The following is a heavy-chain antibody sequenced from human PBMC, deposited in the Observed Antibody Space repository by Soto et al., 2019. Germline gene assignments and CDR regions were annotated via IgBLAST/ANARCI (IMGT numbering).Heavy chain of an antibody. CDR3: VKGGWLDV. D-gene: IGHD2-15*01. CDR1: GFSFSNYE. J-gene: IGHJ6*02. V-gene: IGHV3-23*01. CDR2: INPSSGTT. Sequence: EVQLLESGGGLVQPGGSLRLACAASGFSFSNYEMTWARQAPGKGLEWVAFINPSSGTTHYADSVKGRFTISRDNSKDPLYLQLSSLRVEDTAVYYCVKGGWLDVWGQGTTVTVSS.